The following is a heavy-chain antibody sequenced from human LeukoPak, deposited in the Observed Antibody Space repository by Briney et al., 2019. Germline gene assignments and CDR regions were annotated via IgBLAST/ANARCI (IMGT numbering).Heavy chain of an antibody. CDR3: ARQSSSGWDPFDY. J-gene: IGHJ4*02. Sequence: SETLSLTCTFSGGSISSYYWSWIRQPPAKGLEWIGYIYYSGSTNYNPSLKSRVTISVDTSKNQFSLKLSSVTAADTAVYYCARQSSSGWDPFDYWGQGTLVTVSS. CDR2: IYYSGST. V-gene: IGHV4-59*08. CDR1: GGSISSYY. D-gene: IGHD6-19*01.